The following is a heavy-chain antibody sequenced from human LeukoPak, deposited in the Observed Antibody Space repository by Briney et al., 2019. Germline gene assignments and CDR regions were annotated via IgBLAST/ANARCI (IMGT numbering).Heavy chain of an antibody. J-gene: IGHJ3*02. D-gene: IGHD4-23*01. CDR2: IYPGDSDT. CDR1: GYSFSSYW. CDR3: MRQVTTTVVTPI. V-gene: IGHV5-51*01. Sequence: GESLKISCKGSGYSFSSYWIAWVRQMPGKGLEWMGVIYPGDSDTRYSPSFQGQVTISADRSISTAYLQWSSLRASDTAMYYCMRQVTTTVVTPIWGQGTMVIVSS.